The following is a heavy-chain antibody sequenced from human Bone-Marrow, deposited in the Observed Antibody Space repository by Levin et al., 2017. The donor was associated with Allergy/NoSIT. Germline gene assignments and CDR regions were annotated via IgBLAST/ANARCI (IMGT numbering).Heavy chain of an antibody. Sequence: PGGSLRLSCAASGFTFNSYEMIWVRQAPGKGLEWVSYMSGSGSIVYYAGSVKGRFTISRDYAKKSLYLQMHSLRVEDTAVYYCARVSTFGGVIAPDYWGQGSLVTVSS. V-gene: IGHV3-48*03. D-gene: IGHD3-16*02. CDR2: MSGSGSIV. CDR3: ARVSTFGGVIAPDY. CDR1: GFTFNSYE. J-gene: IGHJ4*02.